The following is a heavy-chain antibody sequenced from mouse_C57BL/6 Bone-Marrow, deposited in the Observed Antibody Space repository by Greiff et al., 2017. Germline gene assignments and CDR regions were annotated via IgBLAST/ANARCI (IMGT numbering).Heavy chain of an antibody. D-gene: IGHD2-1*01. Sequence: QVQLKQPGAELVKPGASVKLSCKASGYTFTSYWMHWVKQRPGRGLEWIGRIDPNSGGTKYNEKFKSKATLTVDKPSSTAYMQLSSLTSEDSAVYYCARRRGNPYYYAMDYWGQGTSVTVSS. J-gene: IGHJ4*01. CDR2: IDPNSGGT. CDR1: GYTFTSYW. V-gene: IGHV1-72*01. CDR3: ARRRGNPYYYAMDY.